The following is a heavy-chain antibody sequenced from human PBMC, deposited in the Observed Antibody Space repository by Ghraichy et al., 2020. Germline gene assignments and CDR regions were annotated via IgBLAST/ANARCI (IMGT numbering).Heavy chain of an antibody. J-gene: IGHJ6*02. CDR3: ARDSGITIFGVGPNNGMDV. D-gene: IGHD3-3*01. CDR1: GFTVSSNY. Sequence: GGSLRRSCAASGFTVSSNYMSWVRQAPGKGLEWVSVIYSGGSTYYADSVKGRFTISRDNSKNTLYLQMNSLRAEDTAVYYCARDSGITIFGVGPNNGMDVWGQGTTVTVSS. CDR2: IYSGGST. V-gene: IGHV3-53*01.